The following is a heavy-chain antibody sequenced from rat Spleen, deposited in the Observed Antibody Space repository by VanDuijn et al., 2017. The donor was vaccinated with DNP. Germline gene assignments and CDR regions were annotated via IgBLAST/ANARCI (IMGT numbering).Heavy chain of an antibody. V-gene: IGHV5-22*01. CDR1: GFTLSDYY. CDR2: ISYDGRST. Sequence: EVQLVESGGGLVQPGRSLKLSCTASGFTLSDYYMAWVRQAPSKGLEWVAYISYDGRSTYNGDSVKGRFTISRDNAKSTLYLQMNSLRSEDMATYYCSRHVLPLRVWDYWGQGVMVTVSS. CDR3: SRHVLPLRVWDY. D-gene: IGHD1-4*01. J-gene: IGHJ2*01.